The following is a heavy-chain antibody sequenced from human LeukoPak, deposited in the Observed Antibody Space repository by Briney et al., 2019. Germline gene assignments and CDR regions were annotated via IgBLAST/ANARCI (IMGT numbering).Heavy chain of an antibody. Sequence: ASVKVSCKASGYTFTSYAISWVRQAPGQGLEGMGLISDYNGNTNYAQKIQGRVTMNTDTSPSTEYMELRSLRSDDTAVYYCARSDRSGFYFDDYWGQGTLVTVSS. CDR1: GYTFTSYA. CDR2: ISDYNGNT. J-gene: IGHJ4*02. D-gene: IGHD3-22*01. V-gene: IGHV1-18*01. CDR3: ARSDRSGFYFDDY.